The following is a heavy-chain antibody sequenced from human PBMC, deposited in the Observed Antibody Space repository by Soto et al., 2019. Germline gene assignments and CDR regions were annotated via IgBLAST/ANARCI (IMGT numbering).Heavy chain of an antibody. V-gene: IGHV1-69*01. CDR2: IIPIFATA. CDR3: ASTGIVVAGNGYYY. D-gene: IGHD6-19*01. J-gene: IGHJ6*01. CDR1: GGTFRRYT. Sequence: QGQLGRSGAEVKKPGSSVKVSCKASGGTFRRYTISWGRQAPAQGIEWMGGIIPIFATANYAQKFQGRVRITAVESTGTAYMDVRSLRSEGTGVFYCASTGIVVAGNGYYY.